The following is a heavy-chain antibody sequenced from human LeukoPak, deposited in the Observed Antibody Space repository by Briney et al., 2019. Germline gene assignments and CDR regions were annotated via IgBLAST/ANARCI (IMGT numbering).Heavy chain of an antibody. CDR3: ARGYQGFDY. Sequence: ASVKVSCKTSGYTFTNYAMNWVRQAPGQGLEWMGIINPSGGSTSYAQKFQGRVTMTRDTSTSTVYMELSSLRSEDTAVYYCARGYQGFDYWGQGTLVTVSS. CDR1: GYTFTNYA. D-gene: IGHD2-2*01. J-gene: IGHJ4*02. V-gene: IGHV1-46*01. CDR2: INPSGGST.